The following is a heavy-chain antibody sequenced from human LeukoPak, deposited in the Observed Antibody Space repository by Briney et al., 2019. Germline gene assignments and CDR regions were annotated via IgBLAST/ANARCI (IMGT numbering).Heavy chain of an antibody. Sequence: RASVKVSCKASGYTFTGDYMHWVRQAPGQGLEWMGWINPNSGGTNYAQKFQGRVTMTRDTSISTAYMELSRLRSDDTAVYYCARLEYSSSSDNFDYWGQGTLVTVSS. V-gene: IGHV1-2*02. CDR1: GYTFTGDY. J-gene: IGHJ4*02. CDR3: ARLEYSSSSDNFDY. CDR2: INPNSGGT. D-gene: IGHD6-6*01.